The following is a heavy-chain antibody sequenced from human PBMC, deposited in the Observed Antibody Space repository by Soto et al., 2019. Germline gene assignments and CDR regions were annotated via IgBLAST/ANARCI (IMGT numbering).Heavy chain of an antibody. V-gene: IGHV1-2*04. CDR1: GYTFTGYY. J-gene: IGHJ4*02. D-gene: IGHD6-19*01. Sequence: ASVKVSCKASGYTFTGYYMHWVRQAPGQGLEWMGWINPNSGGTNYAQKFQGWVTMTRDTSISTAYMELSRLRSDDTAVYYCAIIALAAQGGNFDYRGQGSLVTVSA. CDR2: INPNSGGT. CDR3: AIIALAAQGGNFDY.